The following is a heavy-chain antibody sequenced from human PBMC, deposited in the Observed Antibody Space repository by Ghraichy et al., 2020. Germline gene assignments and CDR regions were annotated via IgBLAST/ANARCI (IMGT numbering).Heavy chain of an antibody. Sequence: LSLTCAASGFTFSSYSMNWVRQAPGKGLEWVSSISSSSSYIYYADSVKGRFTISRDNAKNSLYLQMNSLRAEDTAVYYCAREPYTAMGHKGYWGQGTLVTVSS. CDR1: GFTFSSYS. D-gene: IGHD5-18*01. CDR3: AREPYTAMGHKGY. J-gene: IGHJ4*02. CDR2: ISSSSSYI. V-gene: IGHV3-21*01.